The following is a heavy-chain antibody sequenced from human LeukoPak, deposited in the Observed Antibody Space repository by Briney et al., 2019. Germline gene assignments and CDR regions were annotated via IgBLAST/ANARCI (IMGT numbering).Heavy chain of an antibody. D-gene: IGHD3-9*01. V-gene: IGHV3-66*01. CDR3: ARDRGYDILTGFRYYGMDV. CDR1: GFTVSSNY. CDR2: IYSVGST. Sequence: PGGSLRLSCAASGFTVSSNYMSWVRQAPGKGLEWVSVIYSVGSTYYADSVKGRFTISRDNSKNTLYLQMNSLRAEDTAVYYCARDRGYDILTGFRYYGMDVWGQGTTVTVSS. J-gene: IGHJ6*02.